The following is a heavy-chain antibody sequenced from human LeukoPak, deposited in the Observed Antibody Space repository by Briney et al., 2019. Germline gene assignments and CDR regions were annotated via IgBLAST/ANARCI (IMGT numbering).Heavy chain of an antibody. CDR1: GGSISSYY. CDR3: ARALQEYSSSYDYGMDV. Sequence: SETLSLTCTVSGGSISSYYWSWIRQLAGRGLEWIGRIYTSGSTNYNPSLKSRVTMSVDTSKNQFSLKLSSVTAADTAVYYCARALQEYSSSYDYGMDVWGQGTTVTVSS. D-gene: IGHD6-6*01. V-gene: IGHV4-4*07. J-gene: IGHJ6*02. CDR2: IYTSGST.